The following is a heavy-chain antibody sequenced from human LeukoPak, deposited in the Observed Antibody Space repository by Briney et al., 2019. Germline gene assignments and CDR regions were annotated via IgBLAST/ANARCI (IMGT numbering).Heavy chain of an antibody. V-gene: IGHV3-7*01. CDR3: ARMESWELPVSATKYYYGMDV. CDR2: IKQDGSEK. CDR1: GFTFSSYW. Sequence: GGSLRLSCAASGFTFSSYWMSWVRQAPGKGLEWVANIKQDGSEKYYVDSVKGRFTISRDNAKNSLYLQMNSLRAEGTAVYYCARMESWELPVSATKYYYGMDVWGQGTTVTVS. J-gene: IGHJ6*02. D-gene: IGHD1-26*01.